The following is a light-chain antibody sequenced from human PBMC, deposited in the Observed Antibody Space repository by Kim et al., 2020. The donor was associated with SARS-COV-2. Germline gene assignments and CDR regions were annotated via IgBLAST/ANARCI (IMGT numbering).Light chain of an antibody. V-gene: IGLV2-8*01. CDR2: EVS. CDR3: SSYAGSNNWRV. J-gene: IGLJ2*01. Sequence: QSVTIASIGTSSDVGSYNYVSWYQQHPGKAPKHMIYEVSKRPSGVPDRFSGSKSGNTASLTVSGLQAEDEAYYYCSSYAGSNNWRVFGGGTKLTVL. CDR1: SSDVGSYNY.